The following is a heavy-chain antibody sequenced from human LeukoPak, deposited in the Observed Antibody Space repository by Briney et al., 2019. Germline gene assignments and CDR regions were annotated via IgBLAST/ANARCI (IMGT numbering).Heavy chain of an antibody. CDR2: ISYDGSKK. V-gene: IGHV3-30*18. CDR3: AKDTAGYTYGFGYFDY. CDR1: GFTFSSYG. D-gene: IGHD5-18*01. J-gene: IGHJ4*02. Sequence: GGSLRLSCAASGFTFSSYGMYCVRQAPGKGLEWMAVISYDGSKKYYEDSVKGRFTVSRDNSKNTLYLQMNSLRAEDTAVYYCAKDTAGYTYGFGYFDYWGQGTLVTVSS.